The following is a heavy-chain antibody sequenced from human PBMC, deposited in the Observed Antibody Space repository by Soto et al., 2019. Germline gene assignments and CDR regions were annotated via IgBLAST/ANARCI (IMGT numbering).Heavy chain of an antibody. D-gene: IGHD1-26*01. CDR3: ARREYGMDV. CDR1: GGSISSYY. J-gene: IGHJ6*02. V-gene: IGHV4-59*12. CDR2: IYYSGST. Sequence: ETLSLTCTVSGGSISSYYWSWIRQPPGKGLEWIGYIYYSGSTNYNPSLKSRVTISVDTSKNQFSLNLTSVTAADTAVFYCARREYGMDVWGQGTTVTASS.